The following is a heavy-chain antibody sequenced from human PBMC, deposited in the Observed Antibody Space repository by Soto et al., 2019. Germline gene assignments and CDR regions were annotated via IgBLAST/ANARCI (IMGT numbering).Heavy chain of an antibody. CDR3: ARHRARCSGGSCYGYYFDY. Sequence: SETLSLTCTVSGGSISSSSYYWGWIRQPPGKGLEWIGSIYYSGSTYYNPSLKSRVTISVDTSKNQFSLKLSSVTAADTAVYYCARHRARCSGGSCYGYYFDYWGQGTLVTVSS. CDR1: GGSISSSSYY. J-gene: IGHJ4*02. V-gene: IGHV4-39*01. CDR2: IYYSGST. D-gene: IGHD2-15*01.